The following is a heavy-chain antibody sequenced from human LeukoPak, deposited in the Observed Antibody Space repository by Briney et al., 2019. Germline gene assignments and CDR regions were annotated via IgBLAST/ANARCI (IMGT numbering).Heavy chain of an antibody. CDR2: INHSGST. J-gene: IGHJ3*02. Sequence: SETLSLTCAVYGGSFSGYYWSWIRQPPGKGLEWIGEINHSGSTNYNPSLKSRVTISVDTSKNQFSLKLSSVTAADTAVYYCARSSLWNGGAFDIWGQGTMVTVSS. V-gene: IGHV4-34*01. CDR1: GGSFSGYY. D-gene: IGHD1-1*01. CDR3: ARSSLWNGGAFDI.